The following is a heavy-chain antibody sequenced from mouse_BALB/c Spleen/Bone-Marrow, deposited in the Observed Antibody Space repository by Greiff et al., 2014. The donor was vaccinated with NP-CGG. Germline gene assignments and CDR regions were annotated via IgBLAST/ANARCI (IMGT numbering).Heavy chain of an antibody. Sequence: QVQLQQSGAELVRPGVSVKISCKGSGYTFTDYAMHWVKQSHAKSLEWIGIISTYYGDASYSQKFKGKATMTVDKSSSTAYMDLARLTSEDSAIYYCARRPGYDAMDYWGQGTSVTVSS. CDR2: ISTYYGDA. J-gene: IGHJ4*01. V-gene: IGHV1S137*01. CDR3: ARRPGYDAMDY. CDR1: GYTFTDYA.